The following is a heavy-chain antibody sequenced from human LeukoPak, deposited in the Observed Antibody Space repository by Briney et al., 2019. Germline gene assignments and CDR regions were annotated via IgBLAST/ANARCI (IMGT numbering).Heavy chain of an antibody. D-gene: IGHD6-6*01. J-gene: IGHJ4*02. CDR1: GFTFSSYS. CDR3: ARRDHIAGRLDY. CDR2: ISSSSSYI. Sequence: GGSLRLSCAASGFTFSSYSMNWVRQAPGKGLEWVSSISSSSSYIYYADSVKGRFTISRDNAKNSLYLQMNSLRAEDTAVYYCARRDHIAGRLDYWGQGTLVTVSS. V-gene: IGHV3-21*01.